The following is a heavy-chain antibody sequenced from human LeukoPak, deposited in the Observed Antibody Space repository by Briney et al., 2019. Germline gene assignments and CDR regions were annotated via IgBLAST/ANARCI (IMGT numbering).Heavy chain of an antibody. V-gene: IGHV1-2*02. J-gene: IGHJ4*02. CDR1: GYTFTGYY. CDR3: ARVFPNSHYCSGGSCYSYYFDY. D-gene: IGHD2-15*01. Sequence: ASVKLSCKASGYTFTGYYMHWVRQAPGQGLEWMGWINPNSGGTNYAQKFQDRVTMTRDTCISTAYMELSRLRSDDTAVYYCARVFPNSHYCSGGSCYSYYFDYWDQGTLVTVSS. CDR2: INPNSGGT.